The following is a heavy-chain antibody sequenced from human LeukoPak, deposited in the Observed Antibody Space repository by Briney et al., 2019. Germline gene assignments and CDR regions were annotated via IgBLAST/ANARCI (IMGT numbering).Heavy chain of an antibody. J-gene: IGHJ6*02. CDR2: IYYNGRS. CDR3: ARVRYCSSTSCYLDGMDV. CDR1: GGSFSSTNYH. V-gene: IGHV4-39*01. Sequence: SETLSLTCTVSGGSFSSTNYHWGWIRQPPGKGLEWIGSIYYNGRSTSNPSLRSRVTISVDTSKNQFSLNLISVTAADTAVYYCARVRYCSSTSCYLDGMDVWGQGTTVTVSS. D-gene: IGHD2-2*01.